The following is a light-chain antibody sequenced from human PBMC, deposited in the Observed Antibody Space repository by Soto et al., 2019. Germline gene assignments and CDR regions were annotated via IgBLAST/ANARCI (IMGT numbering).Light chain of an antibody. CDR1: QSITNNY. J-gene: IGKJ4*01. CDR2: GAS. Sequence: EIVLTQSPGTLSLSPGERATLSCRASQSITNNYLAWYQQKPGRAHRLLIYGASSRATGIPDRFSGSGSGTDFILTISRLEPEDFAMYYCQQYGYLVTFGGGTKVEIK. CDR3: QQYGYLVT. V-gene: IGKV3-20*01.